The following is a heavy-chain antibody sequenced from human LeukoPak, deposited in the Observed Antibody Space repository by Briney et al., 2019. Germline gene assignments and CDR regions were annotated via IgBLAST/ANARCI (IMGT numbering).Heavy chain of an antibody. CDR2: IYYSGST. J-gene: IGHJ4*02. Sequence: PSQTLSLSCTVSGGSISSGGYYWSGIRQHPGKGVEWIGYIYYSGSTNYNPSLKSRVTISVDTSKNQFSLKLSSVTAADTAVYYCARGFYGDYVFDYWGQGTLVTVSS. CDR3: ARGFYGDYVFDY. V-gene: IGHV4-31*03. D-gene: IGHD4-17*01. CDR1: GGSISSGGYY.